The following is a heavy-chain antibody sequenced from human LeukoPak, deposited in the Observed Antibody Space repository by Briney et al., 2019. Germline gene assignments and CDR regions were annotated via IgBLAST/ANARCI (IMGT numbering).Heavy chain of an antibody. D-gene: IGHD5-12*01. V-gene: IGHV4-38-2*02. J-gene: IGHJ6*03. CDR3: ARVPTRGHYYYMDV. CDR1: GYSISSGYY. Sequence: SETLSLTCTVSGYSISSGYYWGWIRQPPGKGLEWIGSIYHSGSTYYNPSLKSRVTISVDTSKNQFSLKLSSVTAADTAVYYCARVPTRGHYYYMDVWGKGTTVTISS. CDR2: IYHSGST.